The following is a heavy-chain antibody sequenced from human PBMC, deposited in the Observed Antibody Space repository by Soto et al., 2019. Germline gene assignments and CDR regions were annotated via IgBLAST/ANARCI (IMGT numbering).Heavy chain of an antibody. CDR1: GGTFSSYA. CDR3: ARGMVAATLSHYYYYGMDV. J-gene: IGHJ6*02. CDR2: IIPIFGTA. Sequence: SVKVSCKASGGTFSSYAISWVRQAPGQGLEWMGGIIPIFGTANYAQKFQGRVTITADESTSTACMELSSLRSEDTAVYYCARGMVAATLSHYYYYGMDVWGQGTTVTVSS. D-gene: IGHD2-15*01. V-gene: IGHV1-69*13.